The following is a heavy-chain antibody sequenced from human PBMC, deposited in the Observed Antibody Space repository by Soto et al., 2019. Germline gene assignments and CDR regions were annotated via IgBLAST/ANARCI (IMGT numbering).Heavy chain of an antibody. J-gene: IGHJ4*02. CDR1: GCTFSSYS. Sequence: EVQLLESGGGLVQPGGYLRLSCAASGCTFSSYSMAWVRQAPGRGPEWVSGIIQDGTTYYADSVKGRFTISRDNSRNSVYLQMITLRGEDTAVYYCAKDLRPDGVWDFDSWGQGTLVTVSS. V-gene: IGHV3-23*01. CDR2: IIQDGTT. D-gene: IGHD4-17*01. CDR3: AKDLRPDGVWDFDS.